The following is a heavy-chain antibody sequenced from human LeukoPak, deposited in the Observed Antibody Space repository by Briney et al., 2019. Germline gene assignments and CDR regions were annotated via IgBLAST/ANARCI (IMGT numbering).Heavy chain of an antibody. V-gene: IGHV1-46*01. CDR2: INPSGGST. Sequence: GASVKVSCKASGYTFTSYYMHWVRQAPGQRLEWMGIINPSGGSTSYAQKFQGRVTMTRDTSTSTVYMELSSLRSEDTAVYYCARAMPGYGSGSYYTGTSSFDPWGQGTLVTVSS. D-gene: IGHD3-10*01. CDR1: GYTFTSYY. J-gene: IGHJ5*02. CDR3: ARAMPGYGSGSYYTGTSSFDP.